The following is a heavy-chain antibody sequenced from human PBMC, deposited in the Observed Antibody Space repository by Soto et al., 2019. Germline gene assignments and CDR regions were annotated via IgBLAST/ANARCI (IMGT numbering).Heavy chain of an antibody. Sequence: QLQLQESGPGLVKPSETLSLTCNASGGSITSSGSAWGWIRQSPGKGLEWIGTIDYSGNIYYIPSLKIQITISVDTSKNQISLKLSSVTAADTAVYYCARHIHNQGFEYYFDSWGQGTLVTVSS. D-gene: IGHD1-1*01. J-gene: IGHJ4*02. V-gene: IGHV4-39*01. CDR2: IDYSGNI. CDR3: ARHIHNQGFEYYFDS. CDR1: GGSITSSGSA.